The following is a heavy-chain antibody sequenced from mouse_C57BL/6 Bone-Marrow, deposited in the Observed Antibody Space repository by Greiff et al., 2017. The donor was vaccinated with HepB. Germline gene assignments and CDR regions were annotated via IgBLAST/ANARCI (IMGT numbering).Heavy chain of an antibody. D-gene: IGHD2-2*01. CDR1: GYSITSGYY. V-gene: IGHV3-6*01. Sequence: VQLKESGPGLVKPSQSLSLTCSVTGYSITSGYYWNWIRQFPGNKLEWMGYISYDGSNNYNPSLKNRISITRDTSKNQLFLKLNSVTTEDTATYYCARRWVTTTYWGQGTLVTVSA. CDR2: ISYDGSN. CDR3: ARRWVTTTY. J-gene: IGHJ3*01.